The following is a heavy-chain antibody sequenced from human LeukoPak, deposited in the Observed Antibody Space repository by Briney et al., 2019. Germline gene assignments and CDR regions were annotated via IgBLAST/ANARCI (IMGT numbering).Heavy chain of an antibody. CDR3: ARDRALYDSRRGYYYTEDDY. Sequence: GGSLRLSCAASGFTFSSYWMSWVRQAPGKGLEWVANTKQDASEKYYVDSVKGRFTISRDNAKSSVHLQMDSLRADDTAVYYCARDRALYDSRRGYYYTEDDYWGQGTLVTVSS. J-gene: IGHJ4*02. CDR2: TKQDASEK. D-gene: IGHD3-22*01. V-gene: IGHV3-7*01. CDR1: GFTFSSYW.